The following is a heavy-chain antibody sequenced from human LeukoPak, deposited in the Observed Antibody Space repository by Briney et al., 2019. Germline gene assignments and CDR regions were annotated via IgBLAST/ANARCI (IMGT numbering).Heavy chain of an antibody. J-gene: IGHJ4*02. CDR3: AKDPPRRYYDSSGYTGWDY. CDR1: GFTFSSYG. D-gene: IGHD3-22*01. V-gene: IGHV3-30*02. CDR2: IRYDGSNK. Sequence: GGSLRLSCAASGFTFSSYGMHWVRQAPGRGLEWVAFIRYDGSNKYYADSVKGRFTISRDNSKNTLYLQMNSLRAEDTAVYYCAKDPPRRYYDSSGYTGWDYWGQGTLVTVSS.